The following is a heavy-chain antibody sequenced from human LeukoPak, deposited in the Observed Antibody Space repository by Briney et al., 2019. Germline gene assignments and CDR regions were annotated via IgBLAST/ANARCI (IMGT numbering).Heavy chain of an antibody. Sequence: SETLSLTCTVSGGSISSYYWSWIRQPPGKGLEWIGEINHSGSTNYNPSLKSRVTISVDTSKNQFSLKLSSVTAADTAVYYCARNPGYSSSWYSDYWGQGTLVTVSS. D-gene: IGHD6-13*01. CDR1: GGSISSYY. CDR3: ARNPGYSSSWYSDY. CDR2: INHSGST. V-gene: IGHV4-34*01. J-gene: IGHJ4*02.